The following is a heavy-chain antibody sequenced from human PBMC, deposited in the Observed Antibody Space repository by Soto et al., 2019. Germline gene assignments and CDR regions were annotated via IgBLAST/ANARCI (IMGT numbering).Heavy chain of an antibody. CDR2: VWYDGSHE. CDR1: GFPSWNYA. J-gene: IGHJ4*02. V-gene: IGHV3-33*01. D-gene: IGHD1-1*01. Sequence: PGGSRRLSCAPGGFPSWNYAIHWVTQAPGKGLEWLALVWYDGSHERYADPVKGRFTTSRDNSKNTLFLQMNSLRAEDTALYYCASQEHTTFWGPPRFDYWGQGALVTVSS. CDR3: ASQEHTTFWGPPRFDY.